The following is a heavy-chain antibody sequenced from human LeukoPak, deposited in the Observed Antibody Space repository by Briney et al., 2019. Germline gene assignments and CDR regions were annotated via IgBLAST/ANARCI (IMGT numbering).Heavy chain of an antibody. D-gene: IGHD5-24*01. J-gene: IGHJ4*02. Sequence: GGSLRLSCAASGSTFSNYGMHWVRQAPGKGLEWVAVISYDGSNKYYADSVKGRLTISRDNSKNTLYLQMNSLRAEDTAVYYCARGSRRDGYNRGLDYWGQGTLVTVSS. CDR2: ISYDGSNK. CDR3: ARGSRRDGYNRGLDY. CDR1: GSTFSNYG. V-gene: IGHV3-30*03.